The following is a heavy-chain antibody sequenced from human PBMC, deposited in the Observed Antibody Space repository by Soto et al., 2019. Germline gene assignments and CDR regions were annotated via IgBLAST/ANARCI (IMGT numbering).Heavy chain of an antibody. Sequence: QVQLVESGGGVVQPGRSLRLSCAASGFTFSSYAMHWVRQAPGKGLEWVAIIWFDGSNEYYADSVKGRFTISRDNSKNTLYLQMNSLIPEDTAVYYCGRTSVVPAYYFDYWGQGTLVTVSS. CDR3: GRTSVVPAYYFDY. J-gene: IGHJ4*02. D-gene: IGHD2-15*01. V-gene: IGHV3-33*01. CDR2: IWFDGSNE. CDR1: GFTFSSYA.